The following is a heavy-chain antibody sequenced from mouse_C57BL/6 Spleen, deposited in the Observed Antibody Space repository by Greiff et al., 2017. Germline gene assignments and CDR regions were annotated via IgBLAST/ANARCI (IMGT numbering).Heavy chain of an antibody. CDR2: IDPSDSET. CDR3: ARRGGDYAMDY. J-gene: IGHJ4*01. Sequence: QVQLQQSGAELVRPGSSVKLSCKASGYTFTSYWMHWVKQRPIQGLEWIGNIDPSDSETHYNQKFKDKATLTVDKSSSTAYMQLSSLTSEDSAVYYWARRGGDYAMDYWGQGTSVTVSS. V-gene: IGHV1-52*01. CDR1: GYTFTSYW.